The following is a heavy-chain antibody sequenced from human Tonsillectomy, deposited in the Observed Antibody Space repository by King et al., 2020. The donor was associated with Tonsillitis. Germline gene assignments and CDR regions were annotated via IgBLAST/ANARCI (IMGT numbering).Heavy chain of an antibody. V-gene: IGHV1-2*02. CDR2: INPNSGGT. CDR1: GYTFTAYY. Sequence: QLVQSGAEVKKPGASVKVSCKASGYTFTAYYMHWVRQAPGQGLEWMGWINPNSGGTNFAQKFQGRVTMTRDTSISTAYPELSSLRSDDTAVYYCAREVSDFYGSADYWGQGTLVTVSS. J-gene: IGHJ4*02. CDR3: AREVSDFYGSADY. D-gene: IGHD3-10*01.